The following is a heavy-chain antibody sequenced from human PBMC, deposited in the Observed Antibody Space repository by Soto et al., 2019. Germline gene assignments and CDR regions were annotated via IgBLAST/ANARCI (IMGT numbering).Heavy chain of an antibody. CDR2: ISTSNDDI. Sequence: QVQLVQSGAEVKKPGASVKVSCKASGYIFTNFGISWVRQAPGQGLEWMGWISTSNDDINYAPKLQGRLTMTTDTSTSTAYMELWNLRSDDTAVYYCARDLSTASYYNYWGQGTLVTVSS. D-gene: IGHD1-26*01. CDR3: ARDLSTASYYNY. J-gene: IGHJ4*02. CDR1: GYIFTNFG. V-gene: IGHV1-18*01.